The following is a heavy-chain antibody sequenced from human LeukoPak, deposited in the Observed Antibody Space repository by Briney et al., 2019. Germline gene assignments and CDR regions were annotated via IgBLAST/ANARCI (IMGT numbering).Heavy chain of an antibody. CDR1: GYTFSSYG. V-gene: IGHV1-18*01. D-gene: IGHD2-15*01. CDR2: ISAYNGDT. CDR3: ARVSEGGGTFNAFDY. Sequence: ASVKVSCKTSGYTFSSYGISWVRQAPGQGLEWMGWISAYNGDTNYAQKLQGRVTMTRDMSTSTVYLELSSLRSEDTAVYYCARVSEGGGTFNAFDYWGQGTLVTVSS. J-gene: IGHJ4*02.